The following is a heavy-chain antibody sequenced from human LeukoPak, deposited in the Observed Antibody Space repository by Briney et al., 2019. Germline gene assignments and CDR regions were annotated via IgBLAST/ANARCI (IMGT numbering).Heavy chain of an antibody. J-gene: IGHJ4*02. CDR3: ARDGQRRRAVANGLSLDY. D-gene: IGHD6-19*01. CDR2: ISSSSSYT. Sequence: GGSLRLSCAASGFTFSDYYMSWIRQAPGKGLEWVSYISSSSSYTNYADSVKGRFTISRDNAKNSLYLQMNSLRAEDTAVYYCARDGQRRRAVANGLSLDYWGQGTLVTVSS. V-gene: IGHV3-11*05. CDR1: GFTFSDYY.